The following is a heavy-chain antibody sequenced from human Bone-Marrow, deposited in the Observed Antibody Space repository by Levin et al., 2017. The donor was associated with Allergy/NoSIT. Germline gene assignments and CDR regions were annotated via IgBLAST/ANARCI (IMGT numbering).Heavy chain of an antibody. V-gene: IGHV5-51*01. D-gene: IGHD3-10*01. CDR1: GYSFTSYW. J-gene: IGHJ4*02. CDR3: ARYPASGSYQFDL. CDR2: IYPGDSDT. Sequence: GESLKISCKGSGYSFTSYWIGWVRQMPGKGLEWMGIIYPGDSDTRYSPSFQGQVTISADESISTAYLQWSSLKASDTAMYYCARYPASGSYQFDLWGQGTLVTVSS.